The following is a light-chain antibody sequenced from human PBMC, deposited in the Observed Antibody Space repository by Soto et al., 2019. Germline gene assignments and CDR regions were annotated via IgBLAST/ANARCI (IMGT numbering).Light chain of an antibody. CDR2: EVT. CDR3: PSHVGHDIGV. CDR1: SSDVGAYKY. J-gene: IGLJ3*02. V-gene: IGLV2-8*01. Sequence: QSALTQPPSASGSPGQSVTISCTGTSSDVGAYKYVSWYQQYPGKAPKLMIYEVTKRPSGVPDRFSGSKSGNTASLTVSGLQAEDEADYYCPSHVGHDIGVFGRGTKLTVL.